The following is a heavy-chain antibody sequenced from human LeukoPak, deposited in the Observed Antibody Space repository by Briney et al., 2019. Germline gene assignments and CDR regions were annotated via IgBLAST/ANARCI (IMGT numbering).Heavy chain of an antibody. CDR2: IYYSGST. D-gene: IGHD3-22*01. CDR1: GGSISSSSYY. J-gene: IGHJ2*01. V-gene: IGHV4-39*01. Sequence: SETLSLTCTVSGGSISSSSYYWGWIRKPPGKGLAWIGSIYYSGSTYYNPSLKSRVTISVDTSKNQFSLKLSSVTAADTAVYYCARTFITSWYFDLWGRGTLVTVSS. CDR3: ARTFITSWYFDL.